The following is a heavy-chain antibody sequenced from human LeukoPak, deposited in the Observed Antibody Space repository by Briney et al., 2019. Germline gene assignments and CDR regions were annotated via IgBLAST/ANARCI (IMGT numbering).Heavy chain of an antibody. CDR2: IYHSGST. J-gene: IGHJ4*02. CDR1: GYSISSGYY. Sequence: PSETLSLTCTVSGYSISSGYYWGWIRQPPGKGLEWIGSIYHSGSTYYNPSLKSRVTISVDTSKNQFSLKLSSVTAADTAVYYCARDRARDWFGESLDYWGQGTLVTASS. V-gene: IGHV4-38-2*02. CDR3: ARDRARDWFGESLDY. D-gene: IGHD3-10*01.